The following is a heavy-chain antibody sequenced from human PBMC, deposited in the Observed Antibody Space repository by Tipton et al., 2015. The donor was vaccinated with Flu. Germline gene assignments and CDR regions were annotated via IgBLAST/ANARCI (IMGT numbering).Heavy chain of an antibody. D-gene: IGHD3-10*02. J-gene: IGHJ4*02. V-gene: IGHV4-59*01. Sequence: TLSLTCTVSGGSISSYFWTWIRQPPGKGLEWIGNVYYTGTTNYNPSLKSRVAMSLDTSKNQFSLRLDSVTAADTAVYYCARDDAMFPRALVYWGRGSLVTVSS. CDR1: GGSISSYF. CDR2: VYYTGTT. CDR3: ARDDAMFPRALVY.